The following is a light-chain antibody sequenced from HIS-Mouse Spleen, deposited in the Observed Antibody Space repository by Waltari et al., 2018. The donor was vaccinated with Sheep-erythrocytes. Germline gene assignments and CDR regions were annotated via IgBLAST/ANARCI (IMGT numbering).Light chain of an antibody. J-gene: IGLJ3*02. CDR1: SSDVCGYNY. Sequence: QSALTQPPSASGSPGQSVTISCTGTSSDVCGYNYVSWYQQHPGKATKLMIYEVSKRPSGVPDRFSGSKSGNTASLTVSGLRAEDEADYYCSSYAGSNNWVFGGGTKLTVL. CDR2: EVS. V-gene: IGLV2-8*01. CDR3: SSYAGSNNWV.